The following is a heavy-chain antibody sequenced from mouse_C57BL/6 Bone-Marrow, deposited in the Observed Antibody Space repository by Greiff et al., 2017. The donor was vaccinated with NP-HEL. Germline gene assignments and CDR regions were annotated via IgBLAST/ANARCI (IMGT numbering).Heavy chain of an antibody. CDR2: INPSTGGT. J-gene: IGHJ2*01. CDR1: GYSFTGYY. CDR3: ARTFYDGSFDY. D-gene: IGHD2-3*01. V-gene: IGHV1-42*01. Sequence: VQLQQSGPELVKPGASVKISCKASGYSFTGYYMNWVKQSPEKSLEWIGEINPSTGGTTYNQKFKAKATLTVDKSSSTAYMQLKSLTSEDSAVYYCARTFYDGSFDYWGQGTTLTVSS.